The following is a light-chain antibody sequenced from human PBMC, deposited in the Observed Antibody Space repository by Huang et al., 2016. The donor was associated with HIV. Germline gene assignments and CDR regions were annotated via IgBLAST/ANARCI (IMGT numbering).Light chain of an antibody. CDR2: GAS. Sequence: ILLTQFPATLSVSPGQRVTLSCRASRSGGGKLAWYQQRPGQAPMLLIYGASTRVPTIPDSFSGSVSGTEFTLTISSLQSEDFAVYYCQQYDTWPPLTFGGGTKV. CDR1: RSGGGK. V-gene: IGKV3-15*01. J-gene: IGKJ4*01. CDR3: QQYDTWPPLT.